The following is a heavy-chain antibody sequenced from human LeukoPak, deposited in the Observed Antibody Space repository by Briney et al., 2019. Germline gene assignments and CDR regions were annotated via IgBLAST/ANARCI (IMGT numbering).Heavy chain of an antibody. CDR2: ISYDGSNK. Sequence: PGGSLRLSCAASGFTFSSYAMHWVRQAPGKGLEWVAVISYDGSNKYYADSVKGRFTISRDDSKNTLYLQMNSLRAEDTAVYYCAKDRQDYGDSTSFDYWGQGTLVTVSS. V-gene: IGHV3-30-3*01. CDR3: AKDRQDYGDSTSFDY. CDR1: GFTFSSYA. D-gene: IGHD4-17*01. J-gene: IGHJ4*02.